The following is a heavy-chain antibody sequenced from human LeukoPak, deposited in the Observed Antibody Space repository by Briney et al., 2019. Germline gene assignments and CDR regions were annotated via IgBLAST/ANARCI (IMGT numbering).Heavy chain of an antibody. V-gene: IGHV4-34*01. CDR2: INHSGST. CDR1: GGSFSGYY. D-gene: IGHD5-12*01. Sequence: SETLSLTCAVYGGSFSGYYWSWIRQPPGKGLEWIGEINHSGSTNYNPSLKSRVTISVDTSNNQFSVKLSSVTAADTAVYYCASGQARRVATRDYYMHVWGKGTTVTVSS. J-gene: IGHJ6*03. CDR3: ASGQARRVATRDYYMHV.